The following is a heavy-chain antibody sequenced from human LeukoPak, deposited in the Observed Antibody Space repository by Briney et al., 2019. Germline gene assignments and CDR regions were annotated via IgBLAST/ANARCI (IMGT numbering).Heavy chain of an antibody. CDR3: ARGSNYYYDSSADYPRY. J-gene: IGHJ4*02. D-gene: IGHD3-22*01. CDR2: INPSCGTT. CDR1: GYTFTTYY. Sequence: ASVKVSCKTSGYTFTTYYIHWVRQPPGQGLEWMGIINPSCGTTTYIQKFQGRVSMTRDTSTSTVYMELNTLRSEDTAVYYCARGSNYYYDSSADYPRYWGQGTLVTVSS. V-gene: IGHV1-46*01.